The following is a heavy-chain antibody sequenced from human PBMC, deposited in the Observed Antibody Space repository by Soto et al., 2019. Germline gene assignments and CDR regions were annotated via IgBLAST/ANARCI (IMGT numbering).Heavy chain of an antibody. CDR3: AREIVTAGGNNYFDP. CDR1: GGTVASRQW. CDR2: VYHTGDT. J-gene: IGHJ5*02. Sequence: GTLSLTCGVSGGTVASRQWWSWVRQSPGRGLEWIGNVYHTGDTNFNPSLQSRVTFSVDKSNNQFSLRLTSVTAADTAVYFCAREIVTAGGNNYFDPWGPGTLVTVSS. D-gene: IGHD2-21*02. V-gene: IGHV4-4*01.